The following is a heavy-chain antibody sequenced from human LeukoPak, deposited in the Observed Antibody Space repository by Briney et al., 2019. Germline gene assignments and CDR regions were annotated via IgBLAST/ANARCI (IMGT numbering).Heavy chain of an antibody. V-gene: IGHV4-34*01. D-gene: IGHD3-10*01. Sequence: SETLSLTCAVYGGSLSGYYWSWIRQPPRKGQEWIGEINHSGSTKYNPSPKSRVTISVDTSKNQFSLKLSSVTAADTAVYYCAREAGFMVRGSRRGYDDYYYYGRLGQGDHGHHLL. CDR2: INHSGST. J-gene: IGHJ6*04. CDR3: AREAGFMVRGSRRGYDDYYYYGR. CDR1: GGSLSGYY.